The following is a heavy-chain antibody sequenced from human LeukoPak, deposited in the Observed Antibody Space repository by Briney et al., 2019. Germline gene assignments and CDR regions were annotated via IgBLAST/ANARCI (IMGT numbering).Heavy chain of an antibody. D-gene: IGHD2-15*01. CDR2: ISGGGDNT. Sequence: GGSLRLSCAASGFTFNSYAMSWVRQASGKGLEWVSGISGGGDNTYYADSVKGRFTISRDTSKNMVYLEMNSLRAEDTAVYYCAKVGPGAARDYWGQGTPVTVSS. CDR3: AKVGPGAARDY. V-gene: IGHV3-23*01. CDR1: GFTFNSYA. J-gene: IGHJ4*02.